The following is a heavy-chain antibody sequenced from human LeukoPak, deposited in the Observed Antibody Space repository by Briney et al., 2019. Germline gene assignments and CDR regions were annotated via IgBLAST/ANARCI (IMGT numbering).Heavy chain of an antibody. CDR2: ISYDGSNK. CDR3: ARESGSYFLYYYYYYMDV. Sequence: GGSLRLSCAASGFTFSSYAMHWVRQAPGKGLEWVAVISYDGSNKYYADSVKGRFTISRDNSKNTLYLQMNSLRAEDTAVYYCARESGSYFLYYYYYYMDVWGKGTTVTISS. J-gene: IGHJ6*03. V-gene: IGHV3-30*04. CDR1: GFTFSSYA. D-gene: IGHD1-26*01.